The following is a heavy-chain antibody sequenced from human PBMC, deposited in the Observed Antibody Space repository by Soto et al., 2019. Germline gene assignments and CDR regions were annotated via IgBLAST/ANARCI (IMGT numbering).Heavy chain of an antibody. Sequence: QVQLVQSGAEVKKPGASVKVSCKASGYTFTSYGISWVRQAPGQGLEWMGWISAYNGNTNYAQKLQGRVTMTTDTSTSTAYMELRSLRSDDTAVYYCARDPHSFSPYYYLTGEGYYYYYGMDVWGQGTTVTVSS. D-gene: IGHD3-22*01. CDR2: ISAYNGNT. CDR1: GYTFTSYG. CDR3: ARDPHSFSPYYYLTGEGYYYYYGMDV. V-gene: IGHV1-18*01. J-gene: IGHJ6*02.